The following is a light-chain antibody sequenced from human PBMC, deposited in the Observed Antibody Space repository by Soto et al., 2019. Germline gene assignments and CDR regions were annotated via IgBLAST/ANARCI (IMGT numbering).Light chain of an antibody. V-gene: IGKV3-20*01. CDR3: QQYGSSST. CDR1: QSVSNNY. CDR2: GAS. Sequence: EMVLTQSPSALSLSPGERATLSCRASQSVSNNYLAWYQQKPGQAPRLLIYGASSRATGIPDRFSGSGSGTDFTLTISRLEPEDFAVYYCQQYGSSSTFGQGTKVDIK. J-gene: IGKJ1*01.